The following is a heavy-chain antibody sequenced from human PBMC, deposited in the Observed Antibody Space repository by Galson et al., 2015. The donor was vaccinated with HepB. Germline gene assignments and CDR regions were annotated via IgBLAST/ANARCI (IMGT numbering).Heavy chain of an antibody. V-gene: IGHV1-46*03. CDR3: ARAYYDFWSGQPDY. J-gene: IGHJ4*02. CDR2: INPSGGST. D-gene: IGHD3-3*01. CDR1: GYTFTSYF. Sequence: SVKVSCKASGYTFTSYFMHWVRQAPGQGLEWMGIINPSGGSTSYAQNFQGRVTMTSDTSTSTVHMELSSLRSEDTALYYCARAYYDFWSGQPDYWGQGTLVTVSS.